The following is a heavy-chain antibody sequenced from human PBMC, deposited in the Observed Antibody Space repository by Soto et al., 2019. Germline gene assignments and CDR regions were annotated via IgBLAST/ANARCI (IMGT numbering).Heavy chain of an antibody. D-gene: IGHD3-3*01. J-gene: IGHJ4*02. V-gene: IGHV3-21*01. CDR1: GFTFSNYN. Sequence: GGSLRLSCAASGFTFSNYNMNWVRQAPGKGLEWVSSISSSGSHIYYADSVKDRFTISRNNAKNSLYLQMNSLRAEDTAVYYCAGDYDFWSGYYTDPWRYSDYWGQGTLVTVSS. CDR3: AGDYDFWSGYYTDPWRYSDY. CDR2: ISSSGSHI.